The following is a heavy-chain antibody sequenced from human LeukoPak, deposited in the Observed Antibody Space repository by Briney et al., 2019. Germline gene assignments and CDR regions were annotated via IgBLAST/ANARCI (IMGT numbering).Heavy chain of an antibody. D-gene: IGHD6-19*01. J-gene: IGHJ3*02. CDR1: GYAFTSYA. CDR3: ARVYSSGWGAFDI. Sequence: GASVKVSCKASGYAFTSYAMHWVRQAPGQRLEWMGWINAGNGNTKYSQKFQGRVTITRDTSASTAYMELSSLRSDDTAVYYCARVYSSGWGAFDIWGQGTMVTVSS. CDR2: INAGNGNT. V-gene: IGHV1-3*01.